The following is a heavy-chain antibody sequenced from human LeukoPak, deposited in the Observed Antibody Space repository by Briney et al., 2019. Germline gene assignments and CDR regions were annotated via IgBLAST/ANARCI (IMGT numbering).Heavy chain of an antibody. CDR3: ARNRYYYGSGNYGVPNWFDP. V-gene: IGHV4-39*01. J-gene: IGHJ5*02. CDR1: GGSISSNSYY. Sequence: SETLSLTCTVSGGSISSNSYYWGWIRQSPEKGLEWIGTIYYSGSTYYSPSLKSRVTISVDTSKNQFSLKLSSVTAADTAMYYCARNRYYYGSGNYGVPNWFDPWGQGTLVTVSS. D-gene: IGHD3-10*01. CDR2: IYYSGST.